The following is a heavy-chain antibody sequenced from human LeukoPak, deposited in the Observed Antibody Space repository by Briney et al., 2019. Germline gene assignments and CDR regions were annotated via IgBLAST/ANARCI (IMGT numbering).Heavy chain of an antibody. J-gene: IGHJ4*02. D-gene: IGHD6-6*01. CDR1: GYTFTSYG. CDR2: INPNSGGT. CDR3: ARDPSQLANFDY. Sequence: ASVKVSCKASGYTFTSYGISWVRQAPGQGLEWMGWINPNSGGTNYAQKFQGRVTMTRDTSISTAYMELSRLRSDDTAVYYCARDPSQLANFDYWGQGTLVTVSS. V-gene: IGHV1-2*02.